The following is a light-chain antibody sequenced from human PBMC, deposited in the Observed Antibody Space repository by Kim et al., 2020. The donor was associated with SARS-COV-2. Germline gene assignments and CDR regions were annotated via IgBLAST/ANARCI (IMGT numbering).Light chain of an antibody. CDR3: QVWDSSSVHRV. V-gene: IGLV3-21*04. J-gene: IGLJ2*01. Sequence: SYELTQPPSVSVAPGKTASITCAGDNIESKSVHWYQQKPGQAPVLVISYDSDRPSGIPERLSGSNSDNTATLTISVVEAGDEADYYCQVWDSSSVHRVFGGGTQLTVL. CDR2: YDS. CDR1: NIESKS.